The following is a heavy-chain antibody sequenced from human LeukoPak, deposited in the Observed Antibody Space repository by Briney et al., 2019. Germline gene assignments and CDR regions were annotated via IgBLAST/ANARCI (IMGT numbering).Heavy chain of an antibody. CDR1: GFTFSSYS. Sequence: PGGSLRLSCAASGFTFSSYSMNWVRQAPGKGLEWVSYISSSSSTIYYADSVKGRFTIFRDNAKNSLYLQMNSLRAEDTAVYYCASLLTGYSSDYWGQGTLVTVSS. J-gene: IGHJ4*02. D-gene: IGHD3-9*01. CDR2: ISSSSSTI. V-gene: IGHV3-48*04. CDR3: ASLLTGYSSDY.